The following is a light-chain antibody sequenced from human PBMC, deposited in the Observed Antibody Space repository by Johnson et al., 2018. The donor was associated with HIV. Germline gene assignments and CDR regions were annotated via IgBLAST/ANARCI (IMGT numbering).Light chain of an antibody. J-gene: IGLJ1*01. V-gene: IGLV1-51*01. CDR3: GTWDSSLSAGLYG. Sequence: QSALTQPPSVSAAPGQKVTISCSGSSSNIGNNYVSWYQQLPGTAPKLLIYDNNKRPSGIPDRFSGSKSGTSATLGITGLQTGDEADYYCGTWDSSLSAGLYGFGTGTKVTVL. CDR2: DNN. CDR1: SSNIGNNY.